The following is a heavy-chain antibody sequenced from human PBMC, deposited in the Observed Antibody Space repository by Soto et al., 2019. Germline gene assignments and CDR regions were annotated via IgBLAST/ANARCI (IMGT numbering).Heavy chain of an antibody. D-gene: IGHD6-13*01. Sequence: QVQLVQSGAEVKKPGSSVKVSCKASGGTFSSYAISWVRQAPGQGLEWMGGIIPIFGTANYAQKFQGRVTITADESTSTAYMELSSLRSEDTAVYYCASRGGGSIAAAGNSHYYYYYGMDVWGQGTMVTVSS. J-gene: IGHJ6*02. CDR1: GGTFSSYA. CDR3: ASRGGGSIAAAGNSHYYYYYGMDV. CDR2: IIPIFGTA. V-gene: IGHV1-69*12.